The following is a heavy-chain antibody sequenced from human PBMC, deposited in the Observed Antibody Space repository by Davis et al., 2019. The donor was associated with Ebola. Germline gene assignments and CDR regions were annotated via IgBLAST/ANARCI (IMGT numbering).Heavy chain of an antibody. J-gene: IGHJ4*02. Sequence: GESLKISCAASGFTFSSYWMHWVREAPGKGLVWVSRINSDWSSTSYADSVKGRFTISRDNAKNTLYLQMNSLRAEDTAVYYCARDGTEDFDYWGQGTLVTVSS. CDR3: ARDGTEDFDY. D-gene: IGHD1-26*01. CDR2: INSDWSST. V-gene: IGHV3-74*01. CDR1: GFTFSSYW.